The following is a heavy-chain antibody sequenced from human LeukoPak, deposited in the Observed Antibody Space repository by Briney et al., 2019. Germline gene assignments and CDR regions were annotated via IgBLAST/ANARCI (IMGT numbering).Heavy chain of an antibody. CDR1: GGSISSGSYY. D-gene: IGHD3-10*01. V-gene: IGHV4-61*02. CDR2: IYTSGCT. J-gene: IGHJ5*02. CDR3: ARGSRWRFGEFSGFNWFDP. Sequence: PSETLSLTCTVSGGSISSGSYYWRWLRQPAGKGLEWIARIYTSGCTNYNPSLKSRITISVDTSKNQFSLKLSSVTAADTAVYYCARGSRWRFGEFSGFNWFDPWGQGTLGTVSS.